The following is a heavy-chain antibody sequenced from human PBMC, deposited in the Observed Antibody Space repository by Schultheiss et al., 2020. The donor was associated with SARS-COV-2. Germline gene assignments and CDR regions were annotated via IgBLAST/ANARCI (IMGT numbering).Heavy chain of an antibody. V-gene: IGHV1-24*01. Sequence: ASVKVSCKVSGYTLTELSMHWVRQAPGKGLEWMGGFDPEDGETIYAQKFQGRVTMTEDTSTDTAYMELSSLRSDDTAVYYCARLGLFPTYWYFDLWGRGTLVTVSS. CDR3: ARLGLFPTYWYFDL. CDR2: FDPEDGET. D-gene: IGHD3-16*01. CDR1: GYTLTELS. J-gene: IGHJ2*01.